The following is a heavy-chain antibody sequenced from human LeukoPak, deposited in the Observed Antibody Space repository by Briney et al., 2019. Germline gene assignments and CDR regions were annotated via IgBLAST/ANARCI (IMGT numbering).Heavy chain of an antibody. Sequence: GGSLRLSCAASGFXLSSYWMHWVRQAPGKGLVWVSGINSDGRSTRYADSVKGRFTISRDNAKNTLYLQMNSLRAEDTAVYYCASKEVFDYWGQGTLVTVSS. CDR3: ASKEVFDY. J-gene: IGHJ4*02. V-gene: IGHV3-74*01. CDR1: GFXLSSYW. CDR2: INSDGRST.